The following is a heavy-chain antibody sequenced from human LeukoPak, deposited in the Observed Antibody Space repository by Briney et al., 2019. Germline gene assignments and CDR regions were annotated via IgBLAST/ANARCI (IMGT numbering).Heavy chain of an antibody. Sequence: SETLSLTCTVSGGSISSYYWSWIRQPPGKGLEWIGYIYYSGSTNYNPSLKSRVTISVDTSKNQFSLKLSSVTAADTAVYYCARDQTLSLVYYGMDVWGQGTTVTVSS. J-gene: IGHJ6*02. D-gene: IGHD2-8*02. CDR3: ARDQTLSLVYYGMDV. V-gene: IGHV4-59*01. CDR1: GGSISSYY. CDR2: IYYSGST.